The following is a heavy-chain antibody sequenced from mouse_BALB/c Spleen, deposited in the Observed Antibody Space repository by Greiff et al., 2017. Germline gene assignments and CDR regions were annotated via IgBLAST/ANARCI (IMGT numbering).Heavy chain of an antibody. CDR2: IDPSDSYT. V-gene: IGHV1-69*02. CDR1: GYTFTSYW. D-gene: IGHD1-2*01. Sequence: QVQLKQPGAELVKPGASVKLSCKASGYTFTSYWMHWVKQRPGQGLEWIGEIDPSDSYTNYNQKFKGKATLTVDKSSSTAYMQLSSLTSEDSAVYYCALITTAAYWGQGTLVTVSA. J-gene: IGHJ3*01. CDR3: ALITTAAY.